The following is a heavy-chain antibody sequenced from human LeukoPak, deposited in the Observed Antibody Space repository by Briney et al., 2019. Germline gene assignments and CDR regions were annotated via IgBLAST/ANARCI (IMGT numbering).Heavy chain of an antibody. D-gene: IGHD3-22*01. CDR1: GFSFSTYS. V-gene: IGHV3-48*01. CDR2: ISSSSSTI. Sequence: GGSLRLSCAASGFSFSTYSMNWVRQAPGKGLEWVSYISSSSSTIYYADSVKGRFTISRDNAKNSLYLQMNSLRGEDTAVYYCARYYYDSSAQGSYYYGMDVWGQGTTVTVSS. J-gene: IGHJ6*02. CDR3: ARYYYDSSAQGSYYYGMDV.